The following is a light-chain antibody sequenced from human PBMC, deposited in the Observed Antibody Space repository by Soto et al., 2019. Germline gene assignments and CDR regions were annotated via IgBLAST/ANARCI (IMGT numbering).Light chain of an antibody. Sequence: EIVLTHSPGILSLSPGERATLSCSASQSVSNDFLAWYQQKPGQAPRLLIHDASSRATGIPDRFSGSGSGTDFTLTISRLEPEDFAVYYCQQYGGSPRTFGQGTKV. CDR3: QQYGGSPRT. CDR2: DAS. V-gene: IGKV3-20*01. J-gene: IGKJ1*01. CDR1: QSVSNDF.